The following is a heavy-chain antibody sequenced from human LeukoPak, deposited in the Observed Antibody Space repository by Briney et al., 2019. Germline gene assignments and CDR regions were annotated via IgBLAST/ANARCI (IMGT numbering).Heavy chain of an antibody. V-gene: IGHV3-11*01. D-gene: IGHD3-22*01. Sequence: GGSLRLSCAASGFTFSDYYMSWIRQAPGKGLEWVSYISSSGSTIYYADSVKGRFTNSRDNAKNSLYLQMNSLRAEDTAVYYCARDYDSSGYYLDYWGQGTLVTVSS. CDR3: ARDYDSSGYYLDY. J-gene: IGHJ4*02. CDR1: GFTFSDYY. CDR2: ISSSGSTI.